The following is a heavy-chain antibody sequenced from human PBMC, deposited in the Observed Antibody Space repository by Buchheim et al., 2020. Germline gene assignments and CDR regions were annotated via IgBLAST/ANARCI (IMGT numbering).Heavy chain of an antibody. Sequence: QVQLVESGGGLVKPGGSLRLSCAASGFTFSDYYMSWIRQAPGKGLEWVSYISSSSSYTNYADSVKGRFTISRDNAKHSLYLQMNSLRAEDTAVYYCARDKYSSSLYRQDWFDPWGQGTL. J-gene: IGHJ5*02. V-gene: IGHV3-11*06. CDR1: GFTFSDYY. D-gene: IGHD6-13*01. CDR2: ISSSSSYT. CDR3: ARDKYSSSLYRQDWFDP.